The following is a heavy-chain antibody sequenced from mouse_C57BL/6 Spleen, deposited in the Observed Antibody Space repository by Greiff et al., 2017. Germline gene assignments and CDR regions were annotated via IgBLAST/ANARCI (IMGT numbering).Heavy chain of an antibody. Sequence: QVTLKESGAELARPGASVKLSCKASGYTFTSYGISWVKQRTGQGLEWIGEIYPRSGNTYYNEKFKGKATLTADKSSSTAYMELRSLTSEDSAVYFCARGHYGNYRYFDVWGTGTTVTVSS. V-gene: IGHV1-81*01. CDR3: ARGHYGNYRYFDV. D-gene: IGHD2-1*01. CDR1: GYTFTSYG. CDR2: IYPRSGNT. J-gene: IGHJ1*03.